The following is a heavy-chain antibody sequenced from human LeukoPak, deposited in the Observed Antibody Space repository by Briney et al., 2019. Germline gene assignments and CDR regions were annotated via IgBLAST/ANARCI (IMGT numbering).Heavy chain of an antibody. Sequence: ASVKVSCKASGGTFSSYAISWVRQAPGQGLEWMGGIIPIFGTANYAQKFQGRVTITAVESMSTVYMELSSLRSEDTAVYYCARGWLAETMVVTPYNYWGQGTLVTVSS. CDR2: IIPIFGTA. CDR1: GGTFSSYA. J-gene: IGHJ4*02. V-gene: IGHV1-69*13. CDR3: ARGWLAETMVVTPYNY. D-gene: IGHD4-23*01.